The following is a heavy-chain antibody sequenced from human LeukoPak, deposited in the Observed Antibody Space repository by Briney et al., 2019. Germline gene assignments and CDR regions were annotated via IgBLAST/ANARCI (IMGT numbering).Heavy chain of an antibody. CDR1: GFTFSTYW. Sequence: GGSLRLSCAASGFTFSTYWMHWVRQTPGQGLVWVSRINSDGRSTTYADSVRGRFTISKDNAKNTLYLQMNSLRAEDTAIYYCARVKLPADAFDMWGQGTMVTVSS. J-gene: IGHJ3*02. CDR2: INSDGRST. CDR3: ARVKLPADAFDM. V-gene: IGHV3-74*01.